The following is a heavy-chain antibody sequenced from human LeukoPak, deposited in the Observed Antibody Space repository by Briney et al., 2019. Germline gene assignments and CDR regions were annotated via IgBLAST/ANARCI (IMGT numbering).Heavy chain of an antibody. Sequence: SETLSLTCAVYGGSFSGYYWSWIRQPPGKGLEWIGEINHSGSTNYNPSLKSRVTISVDTSKNQFSLKPSSVTAADTAVYYCATAGGHYDFWSGYYTNYYYMDVWGKGTTVTASS. CDR2: INHSGST. CDR1: GGSFSGYY. CDR3: ATAGGHYDFWSGYYTNYYYMDV. D-gene: IGHD3-3*01. V-gene: IGHV4-34*01. J-gene: IGHJ6*03.